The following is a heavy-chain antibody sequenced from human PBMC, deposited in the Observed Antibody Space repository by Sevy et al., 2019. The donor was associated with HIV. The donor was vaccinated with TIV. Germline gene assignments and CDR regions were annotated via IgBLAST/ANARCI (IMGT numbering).Heavy chain of an antibody. V-gene: IGHV4-61*01. D-gene: IGHD1-1*01. CDR2: ISESGST. CDR1: GASVSSVSNY. J-gene: IGHJ6*02. Sequence: SETLSLTCTVSGASVSSVSNYWIWIRQPPGKGLEWMGYISESGSTNYNPSLKRRVTISVDMSKIQFSLNLTSMTAADTAVYYCGSAPRYNYQFYGMDVWGQGTTVTVSS. CDR3: GSAPRYNYQFYGMDV.